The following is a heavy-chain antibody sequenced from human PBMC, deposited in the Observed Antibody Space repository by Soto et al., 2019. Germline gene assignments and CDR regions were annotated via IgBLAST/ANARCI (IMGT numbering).Heavy chain of an antibody. CDR2: IGAYNGNR. D-gene: IGHD5-12*01. J-gene: IGHJ4*02. Sequence: QVQLVQSGAEVKKSGASVKVSCKASGYNFRNYGITWLRQAPGQGLEWMGWIGAYNGNRKYLQKRQGRVTMTTDTSTNTAYMELTSLKSDDTAVYYCARVIGVASMDHWGQGTQVTVSS. V-gene: IGHV1-18*01. CDR1: GYNFRNYG. CDR3: ARVIGVASMDH.